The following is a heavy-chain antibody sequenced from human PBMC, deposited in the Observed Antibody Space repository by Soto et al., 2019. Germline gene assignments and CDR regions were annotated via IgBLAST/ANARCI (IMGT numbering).Heavy chain of an antibody. CDR2: ISSRSIYI. V-gene: IGHV3-21*01. J-gene: IGHJ6*02. Sequence: EVQLVESGGGLVKPGGSLRLSCAASGFTFNTYTMNWVRQAPGKGLEWVSSISSRSIYIYYADSVTGRFTISRDDGRNSLYLQMNSLRAEDTAVYYCAREEVSRPNTYHGLDVWGQGTTVTVSS. CDR3: AREEVSRPNTYHGLDV. CDR1: GFTFNTYT.